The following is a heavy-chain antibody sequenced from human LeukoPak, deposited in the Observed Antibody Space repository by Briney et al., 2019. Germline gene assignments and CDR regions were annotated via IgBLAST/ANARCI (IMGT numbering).Heavy chain of an antibody. CDR3: ARAAYSSTWYSRYFDL. CDR2: IGTAGEI. D-gene: IGHD6-13*01. V-gene: IGHV3-13*01. Sequence: GGSLRLSCAASGFTFRSYDMHWVRQATGKGLEWVSGIGTAGEIYYPGSVKGRFTISRENAKNSLYLRMNSLRAGDTAVYYCARAAYSSTWYSRYFDLWGRGTLVTVSS. CDR1: GFTFRSYD. J-gene: IGHJ2*01.